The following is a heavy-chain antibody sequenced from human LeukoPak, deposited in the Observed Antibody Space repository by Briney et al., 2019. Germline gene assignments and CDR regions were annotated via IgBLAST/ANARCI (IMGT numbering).Heavy chain of an antibody. Sequence: GGSLRLSRAASGFTFSSYAMHWVRQAPGKGLEWVAVISYDGSNKYYADSVKGRFTISRDNSKNTLYLQMNSLRAEDTAVYYCAREVDFQHWGQGTLVTVSS. D-gene: IGHD2-15*01. J-gene: IGHJ1*01. CDR2: ISYDGSNK. CDR1: GFTFSSYA. CDR3: AREVDFQH. V-gene: IGHV3-30-3*01.